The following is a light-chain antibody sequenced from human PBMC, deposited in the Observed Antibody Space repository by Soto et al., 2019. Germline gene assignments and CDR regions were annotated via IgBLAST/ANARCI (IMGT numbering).Light chain of an antibody. CDR2: KAS. V-gene: IGKV1-5*03. Sequence: DIQMTQSPSTLSGSVGDRVTITCRASQTISSWLAWYQQKPGKAPKLLIYKASTLKSGGPSRFSGSGSETEFTLTISRLQPDDFATYYFQHYNSYSEAFGQGTKVDIK. CDR1: QTISSW. CDR3: QHYNSYSEA. J-gene: IGKJ1*01.